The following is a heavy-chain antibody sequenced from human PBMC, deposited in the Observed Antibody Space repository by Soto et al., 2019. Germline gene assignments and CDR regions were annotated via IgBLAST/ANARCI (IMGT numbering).Heavy chain of an antibody. CDR1: GGSISSYY. J-gene: IGHJ4*02. CDR2: IYYTGST. D-gene: IGHD3-22*01. V-gene: IGHV4-59*01. CDR3: ARVDSSGSYFDS. Sequence: QVQLQESGPGLVKPSETLSLTCTVSGGSISSYYWSWIRQPPGKGLEWIAYIYYTGSTNYNPSLKSRVTLSADTSKNQFSLNLSSVTAADTAMYYCARVDSSGSYFDSWGQGTLVTVSS.